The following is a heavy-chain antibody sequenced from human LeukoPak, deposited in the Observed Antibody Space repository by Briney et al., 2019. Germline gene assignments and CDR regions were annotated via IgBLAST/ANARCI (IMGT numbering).Heavy chain of an antibody. CDR3: ARVYSSSSKTHYYYYMDV. CDR2: IYHSGST. D-gene: IGHD6-6*01. CDR1: GGSFSGYY. V-gene: IGHV4-34*01. Sequence: PSETLSLTCAVYGGSFSGYYWSWIRQPPGKGLEWIGEIYHSGSTNYNPSLKSRVTISVDTSKNQFSLKLSSVTAADTAVYYCARVYSSSSKTHYYYYMDVWGKGTTVTVSS. J-gene: IGHJ6*03.